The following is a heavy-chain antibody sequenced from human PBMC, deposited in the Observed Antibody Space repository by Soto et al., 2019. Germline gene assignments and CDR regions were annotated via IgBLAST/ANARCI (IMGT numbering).Heavy chain of an antibody. V-gene: IGHV1-8*01. CDR3: ARRAETNGWNGFGADKYYFDF. CDR2: MNPNTGNS. Sequence: ASVKVSCKASGYTFTSHDIYWVRQATGQGLEWMGWMNPNTGNSAYAQKFQGRVTVTSDTSINTVHMELSSLRSEDTAVYYCARRAETNGWNGFGADKYYFDFWGQGTLVTVSS. D-gene: IGHD1-1*01. J-gene: IGHJ4*02. CDR1: GYTFTSHD.